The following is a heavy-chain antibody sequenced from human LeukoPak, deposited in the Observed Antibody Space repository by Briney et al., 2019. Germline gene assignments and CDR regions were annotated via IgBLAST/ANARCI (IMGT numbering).Heavy chain of an antibody. V-gene: IGHV1-46*01. CDR1: GYSFTSYY. CDR3: ATGIVGGVDY. D-gene: IGHD1-26*01. CDR2: INPSGGST. Sequence: ASVKVSCKASGYSFTSYYMLWVRQAPGQGLEWMGIINPSGGSTCYAQKFQGRVTMTRHMSTITVYMELSSLRSEDTAVYDCATGIVGGVDYWGQGTLVTVSS. J-gene: IGHJ4*02.